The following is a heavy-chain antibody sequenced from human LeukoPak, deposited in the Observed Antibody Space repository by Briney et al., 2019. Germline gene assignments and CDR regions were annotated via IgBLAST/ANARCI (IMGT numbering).Heavy chain of an antibody. CDR3: ARPNYYDSSGYDY. V-gene: IGHV4-39*07. CDR1: GGSISSSIYY. CDR2: MYYTGFT. D-gene: IGHD3-22*01. J-gene: IGHJ4*02. Sequence: SETLSLTCTVSGGSISSSIYYWGWIRQPPGKGLEWIGSMYYTGFTYCKPSLKSRVTISVDTSKNQFSLKLSSVTAADTAVYYCARPNYYDSSGYDYWGQGTLVTVSS.